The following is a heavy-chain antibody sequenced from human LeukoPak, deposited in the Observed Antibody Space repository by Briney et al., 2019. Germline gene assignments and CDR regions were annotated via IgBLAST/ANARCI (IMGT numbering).Heavy chain of an antibody. CDR1: GYSFTNYW. V-gene: IGHV5-51*01. CDR3: ARPAYSGRSDGFDI. CDR2: IYPGDSDT. J-gene: IGHJ3*02. Sequence: GESLKISCXASGYSFTNYWIGWVRQMPGKGLEWMGIIYPGDSDTRYSPSFQGQVTISADKSISTAYLQWSSLTASDTAMYYCARPAYSGRSDGFDIWGQGTMVTASS. D-gene: IGHD1-26*01.